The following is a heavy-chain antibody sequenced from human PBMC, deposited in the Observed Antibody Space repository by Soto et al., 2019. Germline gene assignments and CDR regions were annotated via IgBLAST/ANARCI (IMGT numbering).Heavy chain of an antibody. CDR3: AHRGDSGSSRAFHI. Sequence: QITLKESGPALVKPTQTLTLTCTFSGFSLSTSGVGVGWLRQPPGKALEWLALIYWDDDKRYSPSVKSRLTITKDTSKNQVVLTRTNLDPVDTATYYCAHRGDSGSSRAFHIWGQGTMVTVSS. V-gene: IGHV2-5*02. CDR2: IYWDDDK. D-gene: IGHD6-25*01. J-gene: IGHJ3*02. CDR1: GFSLSTSGVG.